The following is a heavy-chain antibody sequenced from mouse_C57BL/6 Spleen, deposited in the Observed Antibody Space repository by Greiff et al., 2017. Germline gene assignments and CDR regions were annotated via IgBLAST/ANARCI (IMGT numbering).Heavy chain of an antibody. CDR3: GSYAADGYPDY. CDR1: GFTFTDYY. D-gene: IGHD2-3*01. V-gene: IGHV7-3*01. CDR2: IRNKANGYTA. Sequence: EVKVIESGGGLVQPGGSLSLSCAASGFTFTDYYMSWVRQPPGKALEWLGFIRNKANGYTAEYSASVKGSFTISRDNSRSILYLPMNAQEAADSAAYCCGSYAADGYPDYWGQGTTLTVSS. J-gene: IGHJ2*01.